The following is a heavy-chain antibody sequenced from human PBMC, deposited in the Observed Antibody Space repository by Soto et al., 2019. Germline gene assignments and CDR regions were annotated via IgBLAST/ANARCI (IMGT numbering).Heavy chain of an antibody. CDR3: ARQEDYYYMDV. CDR1: GGSISSYY. V-gene: IGHV4-59*08. Sequence: SETRSLTCTVSGGSISSYYWSWIRQPPGKGLEWIGYIYYSGSTNYNPSLKSRVTISVDTSKNQFSLKLSSVTAADTAVYYCARQEDYYYMDVWGKGTTVTVSS. J-gene: IGHJ6*03. CDR2: IYYSGST.